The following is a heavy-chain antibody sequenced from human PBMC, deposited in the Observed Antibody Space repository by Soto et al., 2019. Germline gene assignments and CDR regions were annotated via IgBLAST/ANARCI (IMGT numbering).Heavy chain of an antibody. J-gene: IGHJ4*02. Sequence: GGSLRLSCVASGFTFSSYSMNWVRQAPGKGLEWISSSNNYIYYAASVKGRFTVSRDNAKNSLYLQMDSLRAEDTAVYYCARRVSSGLDYFDYWGQGTLVTVSS. D-gene: IGHD6-25*01. CDR1: GFTFSSYS. V-gene: IGHV3-21*01. CDR3: ARRVSSGLDYFDY. CDR2: SNNYI.